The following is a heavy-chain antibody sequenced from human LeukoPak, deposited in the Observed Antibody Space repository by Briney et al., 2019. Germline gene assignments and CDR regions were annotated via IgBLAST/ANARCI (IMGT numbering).Heavy chain of an antibody. V-gene: IGHV4-39*01. CDR2: IYYSGST. Sequence: SETLSLTCTVSGGSISSSSYYWGWIRQPPGKGLEWIGSIYYSGSTYYNPSPKSRVTISVDTSKNQFSLKLSSVTAADTAVYYCARSDAASAEYFQHWGQGTLVTVSS. CDR1: GGSISSSSYY. J-gene: IGHJ1*01. D-gene: IGHD5-18*01. CDR3: ARSDAASAEYFQH.